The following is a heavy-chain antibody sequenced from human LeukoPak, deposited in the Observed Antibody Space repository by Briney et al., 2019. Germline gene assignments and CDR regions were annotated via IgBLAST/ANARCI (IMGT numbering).Heavy chain of an antibody. CDR2: IYHSGST. V-gene: IGHV4-4*02. D-gene: IGHD3-10*01. CDR3: ARENYGSGSYYNGPLDY. Sequence: SSGTLSLTCAVSGVSISSSNWWSWVRQPPGKGLEWIGEIYHSGSTNYNPSPKSRVTISVDKSKNQFSLKLSSVTAADTAVYYCARENYGSGSYYNGPLDYWGQGTLVTVSS. CDR1: GVSISSSNW. J-gene: IGHJ4*02.